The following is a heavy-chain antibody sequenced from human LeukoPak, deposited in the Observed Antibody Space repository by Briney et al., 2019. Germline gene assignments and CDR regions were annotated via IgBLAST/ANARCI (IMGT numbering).Heavy chain of an antibody. CDR1: GGSISSGY. J-gene: IGHJ4*02. CDR2: IYTSGGT. V-gene: IGHV4-4*07. Sequence: SETLSLTCTVSGGSISSGYWMWLRQPAGKGLEWIGRIYTSGGTRYNPSLRGRVTMSAVTSENQFSLKLRSVTAADTAVYYCARGIRVTASLLSVGFYFDDWGQGTLVTVSS. D-gene: IGHD2-21*02. CDR3: ARGIRVTASLLSVGFYFDD.